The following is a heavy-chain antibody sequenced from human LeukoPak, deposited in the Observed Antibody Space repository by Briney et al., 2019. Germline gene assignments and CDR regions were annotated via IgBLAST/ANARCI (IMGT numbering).Heavy chain of an antibody. CDR2: IYSGGST. CDR3: ARDSGSYSDYYYGMDV. V-gene: IGHV3-66*01. D-gene: IGHD1-26*01. J-gene: IGHJ6*02. Sequence: GGSLRLSGAASGFTVSSNYMSWVRQAPGRGLEWVSVIYSGGSTYYADSVKGRFTISRDNSKNTLYLQMNSLRAEDTAVYYCARDSGSYSDYYYGMDVWGQGTTVTVSS. CDR1: GFTVSSNY.